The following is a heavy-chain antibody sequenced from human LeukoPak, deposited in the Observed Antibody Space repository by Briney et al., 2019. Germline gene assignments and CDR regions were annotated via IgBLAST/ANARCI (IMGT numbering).Heavy chain of an antibody. J-gene: IGHJ4*02. V-gene: IGHV3-30-3*01. CDR2: ISFDGNNE. CDR1: GFTFNSYA. CDR3: ATSMSWNGPAPIDY. D-gene: IGHD1-1*01. Sequence: LSGGSLRLSCAASGFTFNSYALHWVRLAPGKGLEWVAVISFDGNNEYYADSVKGRFTISRDNSKNTLYLQMNSLRVEDTAVYYCATSMSWNGPAPIDYWGQGTLVAVSS.